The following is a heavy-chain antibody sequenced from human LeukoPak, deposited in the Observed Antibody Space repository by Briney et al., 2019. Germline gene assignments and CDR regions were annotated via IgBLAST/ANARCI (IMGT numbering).Heavy chain of an antibody. CDR1: GFTFSSYG. CDR3: ARDRKVAARLSGGVDY. CDR2: IWYDGSNK. V-gene: IGHV3-33*01. D-gene: IGHD2-8*02. J-gene: IGHJ4*02. Sequence: GGSLRLSCAASGFTFSSYGMHWVRQAPGKGLEWVAVIWYDGSNKYYADSVKGRFTISRDNSKNTLYLQMSSLRAEDTAVYYCARDRKVAARLSGGVDYWGQGTLVTVSS.